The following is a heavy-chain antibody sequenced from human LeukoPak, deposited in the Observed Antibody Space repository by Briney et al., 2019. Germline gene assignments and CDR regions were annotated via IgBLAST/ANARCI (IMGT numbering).Heavy chain of an antibody. CDR1: GFTFSSYA. J-gene: IGHJ4*02. V-gene: IGHV3-23*01. CDR2: ISGSGGST. D-gene: IGHD3-3*01. CDR3: AKDIRFLEWSLFDY. Sequence: GGSLRLSCAASGFTFSSYAMSWVRQAPGKGLEWVSAISGSGGSTYYADSVKGRFTISRDNSKNTLYLQMNSLRGEDTAVYYCAKDIRFLEWSLFDYWGQGTLVTVSS.